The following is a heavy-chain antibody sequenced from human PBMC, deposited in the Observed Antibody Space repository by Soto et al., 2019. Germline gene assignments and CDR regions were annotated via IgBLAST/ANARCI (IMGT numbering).Heavy chain of an antibody. CDR2: IYYSGGT. CDR1: GGSISSGGYY. D-gene: IGHD1-26*01. CDR3: ARDVGAKDPWYFQP. Sequence: SETLSLTCTVSGGSISSGGYYWSWIRQHPGKGLEWIGYIYYSGGTYYNPSLKSRVTLPVDTSKNQFSLKLSSVTAADTAVYYCARDVGAKDPWYFQPWGQGTLVTVSS. V-gene: IGHV4-31*03. J-gene: IGHJ1*01.